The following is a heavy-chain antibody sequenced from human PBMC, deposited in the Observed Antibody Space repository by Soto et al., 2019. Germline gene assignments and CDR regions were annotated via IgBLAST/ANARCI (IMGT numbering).Heavy chain of an antibody. Sequence: QVQLVESGGGVVQPGRSLRLSCAASGFSLSSCAMHWVRQAPGKGLEWVAVISYDGTNKYYADSVKGRFTISRDNSKNTLYLQMNSLRAEDTAVYYCAKDLGQYQLLFHDYWGQGTLVTVSS. J-gene: IGHJ4*02. CDR1: GFSLSSCA. CDR2: ISYDGTNK. D-gene: IGHD2-2*01. V-gene: IGHV3-30*18. CDR3: AKDLGQYQLLFHDY.